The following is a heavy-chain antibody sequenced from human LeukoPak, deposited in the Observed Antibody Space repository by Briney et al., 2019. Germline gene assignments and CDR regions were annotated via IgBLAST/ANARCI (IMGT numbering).Heavy chain of an antibody. J-gene: IGHJ4*02. CDR3: ARLTMTTDVIGY. V-gene: IGHV4-39*01. CDR2: IYYSGST. CDR1: GGSISSSSYY. D-gene: IGHD3-22*01. Sequence: SETLSLTCTVSGGSISSSSYYWGWIRQPPGKGLEWIGSIYYSGSTYYNPSLKSRVTISVDTSKNQFSLKLSSVTAADTAVYYCARLTMTTDVIGYWGQGTLATVSS.